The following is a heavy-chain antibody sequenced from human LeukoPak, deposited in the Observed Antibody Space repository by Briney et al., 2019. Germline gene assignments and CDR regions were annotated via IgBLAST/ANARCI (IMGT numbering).Heavy chain of an antibody. Sequence: GGSLRLSCAASGFTFSSYWMHWVRQAPGKGLVWVSRINSDGSSTTYADSVRGRFTISRDNAKNTLYLQMNSLRAADTAVYYCARGGYSSSWFFGYWGQGSLVTVSS. CDR3: ARGGYSSSWFFGY. J-gene: IGHJ4*02. CDR1: GFTFSSYW. V-gene: IGHV3-74*01. CDR2: INSDGSST. D-gene: IGHD6-13*01.